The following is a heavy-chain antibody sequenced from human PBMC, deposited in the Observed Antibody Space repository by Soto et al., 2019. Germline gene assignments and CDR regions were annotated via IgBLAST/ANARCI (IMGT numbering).Heavy chain of an antibody. CDR3: TTTDPVAGTGTWDY. Sequence: EVQLVESGGGLVKPGGSLRLSCAASGFTFSNAWMNWVRQAPGKGLEWVGRIKSKTDVGTTDYAAPVKGRFTISRDDSKNTLYLQMNSLKTEDTAVYYCTTTDPVAGTGTWDYWGQGTLVTVSS. CDR1: GFTFSNAW. D-gene: IGHD6-19*01. V-gene: IGHV3-15*07. J-gene: IGHJ4*02. CDR2: IKSKTDVGTT.